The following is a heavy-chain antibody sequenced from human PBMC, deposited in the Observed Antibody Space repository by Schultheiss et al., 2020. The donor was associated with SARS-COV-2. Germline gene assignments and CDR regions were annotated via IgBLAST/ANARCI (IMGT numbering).Heavy chain of an antibody. V-gene: IGHV4-31*03. CDR1: GGSISSSSYY. CDR3: ARRVAVAETRYRRAFDI. Sequence: SETLSLTCTVSGGSISSSSYYWGWIRQPPGKGLEWIGYIYNNVGTYYNPSLKSRVTISVDTSRNQFSLKVNSVTVADTAVYYCARRVAVAETRYRRAFDIWGQGTMVTVSS. CDR2: IYNNVGT. J-gene: IGHJ3*02. D-gene: IGHD6-19*01.